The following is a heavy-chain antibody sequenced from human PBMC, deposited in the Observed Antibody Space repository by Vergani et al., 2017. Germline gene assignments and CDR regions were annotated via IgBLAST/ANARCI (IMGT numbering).Heavy chain of an antibody. CDR2: ISSSGSTI. CDR1: GFTFSDYY. V-gene: IGHV3-11*01. J-gene: IGHJ6*02. CDR3: ARGYCSSTSCQLAQLWTHYYYYGMDV. D-gene: IGHD2-2*01. Sequence: QVQLVESGGGVVQPGRSLRLSCAASGFTFSDYYMSWIRQAPGKGLEWVSYISSSGSTIYYADSVKGRFTISRDNAKNSLYLQMNSLRAEDTAVYYCARGYCSSTSCQLAQLWTHYYYYGMDVWGQGTTVTVSS.